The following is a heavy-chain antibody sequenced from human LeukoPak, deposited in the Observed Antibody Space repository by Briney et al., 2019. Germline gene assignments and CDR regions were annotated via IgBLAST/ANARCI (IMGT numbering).Heavy chain of an antibody. CDR2: ISGSGGST. CDR3: AKDAGLYYYDSSGYYPFDY. D-gene: IGHD3-22*01. V-gene: IGHV3-23*01. CDR1: GFTFSSYG. Sequence: PGGSLRLSCAASGFTFSSYGMSWVRQAPGKGLEWVSAISGSGGSTYYADSVKGRFTISRDNSKNTLYLQMNSLRAEDTAVYYCAKDAGLYYYDSSGYYPFDYWGQGTLVTVSS. J-gene: IGHJ4*02.